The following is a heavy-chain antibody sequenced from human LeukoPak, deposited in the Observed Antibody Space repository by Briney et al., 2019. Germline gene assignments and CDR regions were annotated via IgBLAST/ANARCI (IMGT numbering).Heavy chain of an antibody. CDR1: GGTFSGQA. Sequence: SVTVSCKPSGGTFSGQAVSWVRQAPGQGLEWMGRIIPIFGSTDYSQNFQGRVTITTDEPAPIVYMELSSLRSDDTAVYYCARGVRSHFYDYSGLYYYYLDLWGKGTTVTVSS. CDR3: ARGVRSHFYDYSGLYYYYLDL. V-gene: IGHV1-69*05. J-gene: IGHJ6*03. D-gene: IGHD3-16*01. CDR2: IIPIFGST.